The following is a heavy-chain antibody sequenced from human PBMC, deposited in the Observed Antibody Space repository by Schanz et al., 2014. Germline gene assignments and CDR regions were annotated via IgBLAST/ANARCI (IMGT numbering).Heavy chain of an antibody. Sequence: VQLVESGGGVVQPGGSLRLSCAASGFTVSSNYMSWVRQAPGKGLEWVSAISGSGETTYYADSVKGRFTISRDNSKNALYLQMNSLRAEDTAVYYCARGHYGLDVWGPGTSVTVSS. CDR2: ISGSGETT. D-gene: IGHD3-10*01. J-gene: IGHJ6*02. CDR3: ARGHYGLDV. CDR1: GFTVSSNY. V-gene: IGHV3-23*04.